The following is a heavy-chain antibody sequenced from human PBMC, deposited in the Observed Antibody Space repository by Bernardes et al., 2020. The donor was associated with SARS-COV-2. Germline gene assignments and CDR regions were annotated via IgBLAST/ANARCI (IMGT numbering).Heavy chain of an antibody. CDR2: LNPHTGDT. Sequence: ASVKVSCKASGYTFTDCFRLWARQAPGQRREWMGCLNPHTGDTNYVQKFQGRVTMTRDTSSTTASMEPCWLGSDDTDIYYCARTRTTISTTGIPVDYWGPGTLVTVS. CDR1: GYTFTDCF. CDR3: ARTRTTISTTGIPVDY. D-gene: IGHD2-21*02. J-gene: IGHJ4*02. V-gene: IGHV1-2*02.